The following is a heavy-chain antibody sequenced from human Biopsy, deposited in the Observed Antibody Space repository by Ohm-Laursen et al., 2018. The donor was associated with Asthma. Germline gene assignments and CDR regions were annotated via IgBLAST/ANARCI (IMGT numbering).Heavy chain of an antibody. CDR2: ISFDGTNR. CDR3: AKDVFPGWELRRGPDY. V-gene: IGHV3-30*18. D-gene: IGHD1-26*01. J-gene: IGHJ4*02. Sequence: SLRLSCAASGFTFHNYVMHWVRQAPGKGLDWVAVISFDGTNRNYTDSVKGRFTISRDNSRNTLHLEMNSLRAEDTAVYYCAKDVFPGWELRRGPDYWGQGTLVTVSS. CDR1: GFTFHNYV.